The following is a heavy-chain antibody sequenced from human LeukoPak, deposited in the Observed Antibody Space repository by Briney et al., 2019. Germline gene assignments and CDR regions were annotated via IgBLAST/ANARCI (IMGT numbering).Heavy chain of an antibody. CDR3: AREVMLEQARSGTYFDY. CDR1: GFTFSSYA. J-gene: IGHJ4*02. V-gene: IGHV3-30*04. D-gene: IGHD3-16*01. CDR2: ISYDGSNK. Sequence: GGSLRLSCAASGFTFSSYAMHWVRQAPGKGLEWVAVISYDGSNKYYADSVKGRFTISRDNSKNTLYLQMNSLRAEDTAVYYCAREVMLEQARSGTYFDYWGQGTLVTVSS.